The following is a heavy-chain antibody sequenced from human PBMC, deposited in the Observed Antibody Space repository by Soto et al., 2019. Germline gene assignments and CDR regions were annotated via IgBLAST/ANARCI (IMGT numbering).Heavy chain of an antibody. CDR2: ISSSSSYI. CDR3: ARGSDDILTGYYLMDY. CDR1: GFTFSSYA. V-gene: IGHV3-21*01. D-gene: IGHD3-9*01. Sequence: PGGSLRLSCAASGFTFSSYAMSWVRQAPGKGLEWVSSISSSSSYIYYADSVKGRFTISRDNAKNSLYLQMNSLRAEDTAVYYCARGSDDILTGYYLMDYWGQGTLVTAS. J-gene: IGHJ4*02.